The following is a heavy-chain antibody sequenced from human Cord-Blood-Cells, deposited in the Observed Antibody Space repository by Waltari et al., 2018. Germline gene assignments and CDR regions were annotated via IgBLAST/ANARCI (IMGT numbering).Heavy chain of an antibody. Sequence: QLQLQESGPGLVKPSETLSLTCTVSGGSISSSSYYWGWIRQPPGKGVEWIGSIYYSGSTYYNPSLKSRVTISVDTSKNQFSLKLSSVTAADTAVYYCARLARGSKGRLYYYYYYMDVWGKGTTVTVSS. CDR3: ARLARGSKGRLYYYYYYMDV. CDR2: IYYSGST. CDR1: GGSISSSSYY. V-gene: IGHV4-39*01. J-gene: IGHJ6*03. D-gene: IGHD3-16*01.